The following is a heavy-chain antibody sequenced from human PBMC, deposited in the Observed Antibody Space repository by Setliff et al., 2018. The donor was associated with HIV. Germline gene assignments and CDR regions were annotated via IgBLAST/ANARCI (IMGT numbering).Heavy chain of an antibody. CDR3: ASRIYYYDSSRVLQEEGFDP. D-gene: IGHD3-22*01. CDR1: GGSFSSYY. CDR2: INHGGST. V-gene: IGHV4-34*01. J-gene: IGHJ5*02. Sequence: SETLSLTCAVYGGSFSSYYWSWIRQPPGKGLEWIGEINHGGSTDYNPSLKSRVTISVDTSKNQFSLKLNAVTAADTAVHYCASRIYYYDSSRVLQEEGFDPWGQGTLVTVSS.